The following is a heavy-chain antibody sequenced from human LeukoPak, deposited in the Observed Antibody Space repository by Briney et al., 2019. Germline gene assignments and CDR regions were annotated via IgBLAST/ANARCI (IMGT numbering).Heavy chain of an antibody. V-gene: IGHV3-23*01. CDR1: GFTISIHA. CDR3: AKDRVRGQQLVPYFDY. Sequence: GGSLRLYCAASGFTISIHAMRWVRQAPGKGLEGVSVISGSGGSTYYADSVKGRFTISRDNSKNTLYLQMNSLRAEDTAVYYCAKDRVRGQQLVPYFDYWGQGTLVTVSS. J-gene: IGHJ4*02. CDR2: ISGSGGST. D-gene: IGHD6-6*01.